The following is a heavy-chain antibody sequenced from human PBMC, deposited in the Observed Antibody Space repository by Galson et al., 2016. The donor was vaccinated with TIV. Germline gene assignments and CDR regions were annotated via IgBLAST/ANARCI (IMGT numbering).Heavy chain of an antibody. CDR3: ARAYFTGWLIHFNY. Sequence: SVKVSCKASGYTFTDYYMHWVRQAPGQGLEWMGWIKHNSGDKNYAQTFQGRVTMTRDTSISTAYMEMSRLRSADTAVYYGARAYFTGWLIHFNYWGQGTQVTVSS. CDR1: GYTFTDYY. J-gene: IGHJ4*02. D-gene: IGHD6-19*01. CDR2: IKHNSGDK. V-gene: IGHV1-2*02.